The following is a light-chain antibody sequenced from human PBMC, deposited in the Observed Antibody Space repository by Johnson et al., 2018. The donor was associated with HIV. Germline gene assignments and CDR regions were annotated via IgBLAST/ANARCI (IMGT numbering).Light chain of an antibody. J-gene: IGLJ1*01. CDR3: GTWDSSLSVLYV. Sequence: QSVLTQPPSVSAAPGQKVTISCSGSSSNIGNNYVSWYQQLPGTAPKLLIYENNKRPSGIPDRFSGSKSATSATLGITGLQTGDEADYYGGTWDSSLSVLYVVGTGTKVTFL. V-gene: IGLV1-51*02. CDR2: ENN. CDR1: SSNIGNNY.